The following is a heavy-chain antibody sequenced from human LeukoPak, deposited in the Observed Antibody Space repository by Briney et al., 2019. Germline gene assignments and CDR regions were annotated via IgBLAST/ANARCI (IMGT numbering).Heavy chain of an antibody. D-gene: IGHD3-3*01. V-gene: IGHV1-24*01. CDR3: ATSGITIFGVVISDAFDI. CDR1: GYTLTELS. Sequence: ASVKVSCKVSGYTLTELSMHWVRQAPGKGLEWMGGFDPEDGETIYAQKFQGRVTMTEDTSTDTAYMELSSLRSEDTAVYYCATSGITIFGVVISDAFDIWGQGTMVTVSS. CDR2: FDPEDGET. J-gene: IGHJ3*02.